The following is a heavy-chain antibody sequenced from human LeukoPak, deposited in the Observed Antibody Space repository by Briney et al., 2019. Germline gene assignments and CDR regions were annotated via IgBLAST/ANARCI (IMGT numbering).Heavy chain of an antibody. J-gene: IGHJ3*02. V-gene: IGHV3-30*18. CDR1: GFNFNNYG. D-gene: IGHD3-22*01. Sequence: QPGGSLRLSCAASGFNFNNYGMHWVRQAPGKGLEWVALISYDGTNTYYADSVKGRFTISRDNSKNTLYLQMNSLRAEDTAVYYCAKDRPYYYASSGPNDAFDIWGQGTMVTVSS. CDR3: AKDRPYYYASSGPNDAFDI. CDR2: ISYDGTNT.